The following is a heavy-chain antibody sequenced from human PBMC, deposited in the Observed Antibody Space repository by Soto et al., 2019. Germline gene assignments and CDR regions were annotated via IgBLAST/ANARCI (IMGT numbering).Heavy chain of an antibody. D-gene: IGHD6-19*01. V-gene: IGHV3-33*01. Sequence: PGGSLRLSCAASGFTFSSYGMHWVRQAPGKGLEWVAVIWYDGSNKYYADSVKGRFTISRDNSKNTLYLQMNSLRAEDTGVYYCARDQSGIGWYVDWFDPWGQGTLVTVSS. CDR2: IWYDGSNK. CDR1: GFTFSSYG. J-gene: IGHJ5*02. CDR3: ARDQSGIGWYVDWFDP.